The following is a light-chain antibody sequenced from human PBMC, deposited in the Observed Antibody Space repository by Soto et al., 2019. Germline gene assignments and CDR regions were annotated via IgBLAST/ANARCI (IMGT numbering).Light chain of an antibody. CDR2: EVS. J-gene: IGLJ1*01. Sequence: QSVLTQPPSASGSPGQSVTISCTGTSSDVGDNYVSWYQQHLGKAPKLIIYEVSQRPSGVPDRFSGSKSGNTASQTVSGLQTEDVADYYCSAYAGSNNFVFGSGTKVTVL. CDR3: SAYAGSNNFV. CDR1: SSDVGDNY. V-gene: IGLV2-8*01.